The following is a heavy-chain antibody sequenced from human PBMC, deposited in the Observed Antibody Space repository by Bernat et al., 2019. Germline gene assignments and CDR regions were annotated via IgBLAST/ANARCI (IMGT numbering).Heavy chain of an antibody. J-gene: IGHJ6*02. V-gene: IGHV1-2*04. CDR2: INPNSGGT. CDR3: ARRMDV. CDR1: GYTFTGYY. Sequence: QVQLVQSGAEVKKPGASVKVSRKASGYTFTGYYMHWVRQAPGQGLEWMGWINPNSGGTNYAQKFQGWVTMTRDTSISTAYMELSRLSSVTAADTAVYYCARRMDVWGQGTTVTVSS.